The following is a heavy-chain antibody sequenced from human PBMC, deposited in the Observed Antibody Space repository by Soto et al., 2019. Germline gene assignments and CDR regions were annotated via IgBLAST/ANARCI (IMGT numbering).Heavy chain of an antibody. CDR2: ISYDGSNK. Sequence: PGGSLRLSCAASGFTFSSYGMHWVRQAPGKGLEWVAVISYDGSNKYYADSVKGRFTISRDNSKNTLYLQMNSLRAEDTAVYYCARGLRYFDWPDYWGQGTLVTVSS. D-gene: IGHD3-9*01. CDR1: GFTFSSYG. J-gene: IGHJ4*02. V-gene: IGHV3-30*03. CDR3: ARGLRYFDWPDY.